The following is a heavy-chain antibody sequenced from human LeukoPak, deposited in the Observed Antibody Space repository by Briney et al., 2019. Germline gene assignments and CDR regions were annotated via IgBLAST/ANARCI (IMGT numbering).Heavy chain of an antibody. V-gene: IGHV1-18*01. J-gene: IGHJ6*02. CDR2: ISAYNGNT. D-gene: IGHD3-10*01. CDR3: ARDVDYGSGSYYNTILYYYGMDV. Sequence: ASVKVSCKASGYTFTSYGISWVRQAPGQGLEWMGWISAYNGNTNYAQKLQGRVTMTTDTSTSTAYMELRSLRSDDTAVYYCARDVDYGSGSYYNTILYYYGMDVWGQGTTVTVSS. CDR1: GYTFTSYG.